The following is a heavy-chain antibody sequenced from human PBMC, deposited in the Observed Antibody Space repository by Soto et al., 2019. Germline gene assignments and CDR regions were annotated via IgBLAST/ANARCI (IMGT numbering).Heavy chain of an antibody. D-gene: IGHD3-22*01. J-gene: IGHJ4*02. CDR3: ARNYYYDSSGLYYFDY. CDR2: INPSGGST. Sequence: GASVKVSCKASGYTFTSYYMHWVRQAPGQGLEWMGIINPSGGSTSYAQKFQGRVTMTRDTSTSTVYMELSSLRSEDTAVYYCARNYYYDSSGLYYFDYWGQGTLVTVSS. CDR1: GYTFTSYY. V-gene: IGHV1-46*01.